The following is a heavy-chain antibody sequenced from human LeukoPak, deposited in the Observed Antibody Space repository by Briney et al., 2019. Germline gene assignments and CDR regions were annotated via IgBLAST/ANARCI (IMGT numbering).Heavy chain of an antibody. CDR2: IIPIFGTA. V-gene: IGHV1-69*05. Sequence: SVKVSCKASGGTFSSYAISWVRQAPGQGLEWMGGIIPIFGTANYAQKFQGRVTITTDESTSTAYMELSSLRSKDTAVYYCAGYYYGSGSPIDYWGQGTLVTVSS. D-gene: IGHD3-10*01. J-gene: IGHJ4*02. CDR1: GGTFSSYA. CDR3: AGYYYGSGSPIDY.